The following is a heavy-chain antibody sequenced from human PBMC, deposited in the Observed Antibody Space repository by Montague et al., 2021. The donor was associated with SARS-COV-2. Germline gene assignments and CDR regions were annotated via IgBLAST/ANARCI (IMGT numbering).Heavy chain of an antibody. V-gene: IGHV4-34*01. CDR2: INHSGST. CDR1: GGSFSGYY. CDR3: ARQPYLASAYYFDY. J-gene: IGHJ4*02. D-gene: IGHD3-10*01. Sequence: SETLSLTCAVYGGSFSGYYWSWVRQPPGKGLEWIGEINHSGSTNYNPSLGSRVAISIDTSRDQFSLSLTSITAADTAVYYCARQPYLASAYYFDYWGQGTLVTVSS.